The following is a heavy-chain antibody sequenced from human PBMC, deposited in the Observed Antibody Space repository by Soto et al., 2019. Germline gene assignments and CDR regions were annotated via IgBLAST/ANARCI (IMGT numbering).Heavy chain of an antibody. CDR2: IRGRGLNP. CDR3: ASHLYDPSGSHYLTLYYFDF. Sequence: GGSWRDSVKISDFPLVGPPLTWSPRPPGRGRGWVSAIRGRGLNPYYADSVKGRFTISRDNSKSTLFLQMNSLRAEDKAVYYCASHLYDPSGSHYLTLYYFDFWGQGTVVTVSS. CDR1: DFPLVGPP. D-gene: IGHD3-22*01. V-gene: IGHV3-23*01. J-gene: IGHJ4*02.